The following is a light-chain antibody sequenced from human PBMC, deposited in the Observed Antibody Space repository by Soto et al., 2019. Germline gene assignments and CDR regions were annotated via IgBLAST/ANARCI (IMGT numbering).Light chain of an antibody. Sequence: EIVLTQSPATLSLSPGERATLSCRASQSVSSYLAWYQQKPGQAPRLLIYDTSSRATGIPARFSGSGSGTDFTLTISSLEPEDFAVYYCQQRSNWPPSLTFGGGTK. CDR3: QQRSNWPPSLT. CDR2: DTS. V-gene: IGKV3-11*01. J-gene: IGKJ4*01. CDR1: QSVSSY.